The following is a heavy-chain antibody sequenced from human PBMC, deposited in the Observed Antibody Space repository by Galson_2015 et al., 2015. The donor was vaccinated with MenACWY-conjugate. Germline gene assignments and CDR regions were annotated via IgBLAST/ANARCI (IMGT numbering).Heavy chain of an antibody. D-gene: IGHD3-9*01. CDR1: GFTFSSYW. J-gene: IGHJ6*02. CDR3: ARDQNPYYDILTGYYYYYGMDV. Sequence: SLRLSCAASGFTFSSYWLSWVRQAPGKGLEWVANIKQDGSEKYYVDSVKGRFTISRDNAKNSLYLQMNSLRAEDTAVYYCARDQNPYYDILTGYYYYYGMDVWGQGTTVTVSS. CDR2: IKQDGSEK. V-gene: IGHV3-7*03.